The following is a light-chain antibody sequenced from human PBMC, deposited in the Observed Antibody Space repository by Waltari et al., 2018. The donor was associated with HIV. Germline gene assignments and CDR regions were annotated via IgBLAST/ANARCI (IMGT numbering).Light chain of an antibody. CDR3: CSSVGLSTIRYA. CDR2: KVR. V-gene: IGLV2-23*02. Sequence: QSALTQPASVFGSPGQSITIPCPGTSSAVGRYHLVSWYQQHPGKAPKLMIYKVRNRPAKVSTCVFGSESGNTASLAISGLQADDEAEYCCCSSVGLSTIRYAVRTGTKVNVL. CDR1: SSAVGRYHL. J-gene: IGLJ1*01.